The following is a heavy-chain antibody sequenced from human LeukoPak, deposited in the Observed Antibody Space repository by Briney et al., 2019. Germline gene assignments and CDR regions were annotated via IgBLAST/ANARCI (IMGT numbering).Heavy chain of an antibody. V-gene: IGHV4-4*07. Sequence: SETLSLTCTVYGGSLSDYYWSWVRQPVGKGLEWIGHIYTSGSTNYNPSLKSRVTMSVDTSKNQFSLNLSSVTAADTALYYCARLHQSGTTDYWGQGTLVTVSS. CDR3: ARLHQSGTTDY. CDR1: GGSLSDYY. J-gene: IGHJ4*02. D-gene: IGHD1-1*01. CDR2: IYTSGST.